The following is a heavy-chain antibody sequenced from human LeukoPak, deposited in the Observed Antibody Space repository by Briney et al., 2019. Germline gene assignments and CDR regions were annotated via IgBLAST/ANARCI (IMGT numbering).Heavy chain of an antibody. Sequence: ASVKVSCKASGYTFTSYGISWVRQAPGQGLEWMGWISAYNGNTNYAQKLQGRVTMTTDTSTSTAYMELSSLRSEDTAVYYCARDEGEGYYYYYMDVWGKGTTVTVSS. CDR3: ARDEGEGYYYYYMDV. V-gene: IGHV1-18*01. CDR1: GYTFTSYG. CDR2: ISAYNGNT. D-gene: IGHD2-21*01. J-gene: IGHJ6*03.